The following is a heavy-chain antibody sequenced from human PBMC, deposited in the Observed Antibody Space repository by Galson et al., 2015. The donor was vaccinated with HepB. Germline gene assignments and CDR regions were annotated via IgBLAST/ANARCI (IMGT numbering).Heavy chain of an antibody. CDR2: IYPGDSDT. Sequence: QSGAEVKKPGESLKISCKGSGYSFTSYWIGWVRQMPGKGLEWMGIIYPGDSDTRYSPSFQGQVTISADKSISTDYLKWSSLKASDTAMYYCARAGDGLVGATPLNDAFDIWGQGTMVTVSS. V-gene: IGHV5-51*01. D-gene: IGHD1-26*01. J-gene: IGHJ3*02. CDR1: GYSFTSYW. CDR3: ARAGDGLVGATPLNDAFDI.